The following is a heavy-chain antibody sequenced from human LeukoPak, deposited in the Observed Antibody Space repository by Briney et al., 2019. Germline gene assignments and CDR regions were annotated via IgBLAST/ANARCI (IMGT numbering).Heavy chain of an antibody. CDR1: GGSITTTNW. D-gene: IGHD1-26*01. Sequence: SETLSLTCAVSGGSITTTNWWSWVRQPPGKGLECIGEVHLSGATNYNPSLESRVSMSIDKSKNHLPLEVTSVTAADTAIYYCTRESGAFSPFGFWGQGTLLTVSS. V-gene: IGHV4-4*02. J-gene: IGHJ4*02. CDR2: VHLSGAT. CDR3: TRESGAFSPFGF.